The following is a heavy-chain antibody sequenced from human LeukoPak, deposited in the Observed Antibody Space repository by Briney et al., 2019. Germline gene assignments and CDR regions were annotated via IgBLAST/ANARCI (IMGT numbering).Heavy chain of an antibody. D-gene: IGHD6-19*01. Sequence: ASVKLSCKASGYTFTGYYMHWVRQAPGQGLEWMGWINPNSGGPKTAQTFQSRVTMTRDTSISTAYMELSRLRSDDTAVYFCARSVVAGSGYFDYWGQGTLVIVYS. CDR1: GYTFTGYY. V-gene: IGHV1-2*02. J-gene: IGHJ4*02. CDR3: ARSVVAGSGYFDY. CDR2: INPNSGGP.